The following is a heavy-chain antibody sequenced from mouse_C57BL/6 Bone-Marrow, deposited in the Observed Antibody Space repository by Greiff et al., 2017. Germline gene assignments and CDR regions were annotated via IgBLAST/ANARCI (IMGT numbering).Heavy chain of an antibody. D-gene: IGHD1-1*01. CDR3: ARATVVAPYAMDY. CDR2: IYPGGGNT. Sequence: VQLQQSGAELVRPGASVKLSCKASGYTFTDYYINWVKQRPGQGLEWIARIYPGGGNTYYNEKFKGKATLTAEKSSSTAYMQLSSLTSEDSAVYFCARATVVAPYAMDYWGQGTSVTVSS. CDR1: GYTFTDYY. V-gene: IGHV1-76*01. J-gene: IGHJ4*01.